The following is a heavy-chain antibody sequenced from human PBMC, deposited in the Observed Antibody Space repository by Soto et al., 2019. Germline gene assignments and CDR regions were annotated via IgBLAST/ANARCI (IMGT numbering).Heavy chain of an antibody. CDR3: ARGIATGHLDP. CDR1: GYTFTRYT. CDR2: INPDNGNT. D-gene: IGHD2-15*01. V-gene: IGHV1-3*01. J-gene: IGHJ5*02. Sequence: QVQLVQSGAEVKKPGASVKISCKASGYTFTRYTMNWVRQAPGQRLEWMGCINPDNGNTKSSQKFQDRVIITRDTSASTAYMDLSSPRSDDTAVYYCARGIATGHLDPWGQGTLVTVSS.